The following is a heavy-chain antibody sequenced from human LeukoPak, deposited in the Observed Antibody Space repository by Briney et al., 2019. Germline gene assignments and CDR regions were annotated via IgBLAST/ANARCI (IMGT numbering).Heavy chain of an antibody. CDR1: GGSISSYY. CDR3: ASLLKTVTGTFDI. D-gene: IGHD4-17*01. J-gene: IGHJ3*02. V-gene: IGHV4-59*01. CDR2: IYYSGST. Sequence: SETLSLTCTVSGGSISSYYWSWIRQPPGRGLEWIGYIYYSGSTNYNPSLKSRVTISVDTSKNQFSLKLSSVTAADTAVYYCASLLKTVTGTFDIWGQGTMVTVSS.